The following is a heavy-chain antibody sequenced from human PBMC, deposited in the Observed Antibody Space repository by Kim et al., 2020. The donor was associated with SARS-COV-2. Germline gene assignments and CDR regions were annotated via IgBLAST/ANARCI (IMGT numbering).Heavy chain of an antibody. D-gene: IGHD2-2*01. CDR1: GGSISSGGYY. Sequence: SETLSLTCTVSGGSISSGGYYWSWIRQHPGKGLEWIGYIYYSGSTYYNPSLKSRVTISVDTSKNQFSLKLSSVTAADTAVYYCAMVPAVRYYFDYWGQGTLVTVSS. CDR2: IYYSGST. CDR3: AMVPAVRYYFDY. J-gene: IGHJ4*02. V-gene: IGHV4-31*03.